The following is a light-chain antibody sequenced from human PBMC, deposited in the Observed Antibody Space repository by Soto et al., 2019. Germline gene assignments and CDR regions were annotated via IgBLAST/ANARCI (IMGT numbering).Light chain of an antibody. Sequence: QSVLTQPPSASGTPGQRVTSSWSGSSSNIGSNYVYWYQHLTGTAPKLLIYRNNQRPSGVPDRFSGSKSGTSASLAISGLRSEDEADYYCATWDDSLSNYVFGTGTKLTVL. CDR2: RNN. CDR1: SSNIGSNY. CDR3: ATWDDSLSNYV. J-gene: IGLJ1*01. V-gene: IGLV1-47*01.